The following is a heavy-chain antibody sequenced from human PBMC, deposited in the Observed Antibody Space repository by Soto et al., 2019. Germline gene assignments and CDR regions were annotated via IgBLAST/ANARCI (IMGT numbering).Heavy chain of an antibody. J-gene: IGHJ4*02. V-gene: IGHV4-39*01. CDR3: GRLEGLATISYYFDY. CDR2: VYYSGST. Sequence: SETLSLTCTVSGGSVSGSSYYWGWVRQPPGKGLEWIGSVYYSGSTYYNPSLESRVTISVDKSKNQFSLKLMSLSAADTAVYYCGRLEGLATISYYFDYWGQGALVTVSS. D-gene: IGHD3-9*01. CDR1: GGSVSGSSYY.